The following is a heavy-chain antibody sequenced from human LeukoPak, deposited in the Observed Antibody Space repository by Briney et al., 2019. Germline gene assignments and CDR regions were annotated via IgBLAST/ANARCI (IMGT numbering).Heavy chain of an antibody. Sequence: SETLSLTCTVSGGSISRYYWSWIRQPPGTGLEWIGDIYTSVSSNYNPSLKSRVTISLDTSKNQFSLKLSSVAAADPAVYYCARRGSIAARSYYYYYMDVWGKGTTVTVSS. CDR1: GGSISRYY. CDR3: ARRGSIAARSYYYYYMDV. V-gene: IGHV4-4*09. CDR2: IYTSVSS. D-gene: IGHD6-6*01. J-gene: IGHJ6*03.